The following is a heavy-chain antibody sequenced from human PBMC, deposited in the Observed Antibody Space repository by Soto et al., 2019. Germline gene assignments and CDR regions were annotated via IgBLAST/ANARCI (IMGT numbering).Heavy chain of an antibody. J-gene: IGHJ4*02. CDR2: IYYSVST. CDR1: GDSVSSGSYY. D-gene: IGHD4-4*01. Sequence: PAETLSLTCTVSGDSVSSGSYYWSWIRQPPGKGLEWIGYIYYSVSTNYNPSLKSLVTISVDASKNQFSLILSSVTAADTAVYYCARLPTNSNYIYEWGQGTLVTVPS. CDR3: ARLPTNSNYIYE. V-gene: IGHV4-61*01.